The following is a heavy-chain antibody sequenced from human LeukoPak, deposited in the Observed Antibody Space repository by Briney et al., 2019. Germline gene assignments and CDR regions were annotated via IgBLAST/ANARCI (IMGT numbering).Heavy chain of an antibody. V-gene: IGHV3-49*03. Sequence: GGSLRLSCTASGFTFGDYAMSWFRQAPGKGLEWVGFIRSKAYGGTTEYAASVKGRFTISRGDSKSIAYLQMNSLKTEDTAVYYCTREGYCSGGSCPPRPTNFDYWGQGTLVTVSS. CDR1: GFTFGDYA. J-gene: IGHJ4*02. CDR3: TREGYCSGGSCPPRPTNFDY. D-gene: IGHD2-15*01. CDR2: IRSKAYGGTT.